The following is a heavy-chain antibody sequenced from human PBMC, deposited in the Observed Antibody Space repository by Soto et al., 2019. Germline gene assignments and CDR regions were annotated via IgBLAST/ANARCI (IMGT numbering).Heavy chain of an antibody. V-gene: IGHV3-30-3*01. D-gene: IGHD5-12*01. CDR2: ISYDGCNK. J-gene: IGHJ4*02. Sequence: QVQLVESGGGVVQPGRSLRLSCAASGFTFSSYAMHWVRQAPGKGLEWVAVISYDGCNKYYADSVKGRFTISRDNSKNTLYLQMNSLRAEDTAVYYCARGGYLTAPFDYWGQGTLVTVSS. CDR3: ARGGYLTAPFDY. CDR1: GFTFSSYA.